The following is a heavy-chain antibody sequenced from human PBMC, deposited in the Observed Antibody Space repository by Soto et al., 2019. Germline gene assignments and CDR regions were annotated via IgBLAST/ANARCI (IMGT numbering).Heavy chain of an antibody. CDR2: ISGSGGGT. CDR3: AKDGEDIVVVVAATGAFDI. CDR1: GFTFSSYA. D-gene: IGHD2-15*01. V-gene: IGHV3-23*01. J-gene: IGHJ3*02. Sequence: PGGSLRLSCAASGFTFSSYAMSWVRQAPGKGLEWVSAISGSGGGTYYADSVKGRFTISRDNSKNTLYLQMNSLRAEDTAVYYCAKDGEDIVVVVAATGAFDIWGQGTMVTVSS.